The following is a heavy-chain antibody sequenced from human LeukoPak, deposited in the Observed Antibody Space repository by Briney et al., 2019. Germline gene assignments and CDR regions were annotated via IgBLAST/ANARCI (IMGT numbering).Heavy chain of an antibody. CDR1: GYTFTSYY. CDR3: ARSPRGYCSGGSCYSYGY. CDR2: INPSGGST. D-gene: IGHD2-15*01. J-gene: IGHJ4*02. V-gene: IGHV1-46*01. Sequence: ASVKVSCKASGYTFTSYYMHWVRQAPGQGLEWMGIINPSGGSTSYAQKFQGRVTMTRDTSTSTVYMELSSLRSDDTAVYYCARSPRGYCSGGSCYSYGYWGQGTLVTVSS.